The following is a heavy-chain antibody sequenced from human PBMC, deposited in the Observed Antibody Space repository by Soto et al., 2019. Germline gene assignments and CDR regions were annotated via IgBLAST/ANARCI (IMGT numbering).Heavy chain of an antibody. Sequence: SVKVSCKASGGTFSSYAISWVRQAPGQGLEWMGGIIPIFGTANYAQKFQGRVTITADASTSTAYMELSSLRSEDTAVYYCARDYYDSSGYYYYFDYWGQGTLVTVSS. V-gene: IGHV1-69*13. CDR2: IIPIFGTA. CDR1: GGTFSSYA. J-gene: IGHJ4*02. D-gene: IGHD3-22*01. CDR3: ARDYYDSSGYYYYFDY.